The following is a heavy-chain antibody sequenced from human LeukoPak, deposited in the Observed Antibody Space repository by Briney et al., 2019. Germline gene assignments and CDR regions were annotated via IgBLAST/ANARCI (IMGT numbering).Heavy chain of an antibody. Sequence: GESLKISCKGSGYSFTNYWIGWVRQMPGKGLEWMGIIYPGDADTRYSPSFQGQVTISADKSISTAYLQWSSLKAADTAMYYCTRRRGGGYYGTNAFDIWGQGTMVTVSS. D-gene: IGHD2-21*01. CDR1: GYSFTNYW. J-gene: IGHJ3*02. V-gene: IGHV5-51*01. CDR3: TRRRGGGYYGTNAFDI. CDR2: IYPGDADT.